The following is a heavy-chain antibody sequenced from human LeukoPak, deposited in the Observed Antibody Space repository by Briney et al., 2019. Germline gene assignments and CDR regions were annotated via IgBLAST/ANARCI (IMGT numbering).Heavy chain of an antibody. V-gene: IGHV1-69*13. Sequence: SVKVSCKASGGTFSSYAISWVRQAPGQGLEWMGGIIPIFGTANYAQKFRGRVTITADESTSTAYMELSSLRSEDTAVYYCARERAGDRIAAAGTYSMDVWGQGTTVTVSS. CDR1: GGTFSSYA. CDR2: IIPIFGTA. J-gene: IGHJ6*02. D-gene: IGHD6-13*01. CDR3: ARERAGDRIAAAGTYSMDV.